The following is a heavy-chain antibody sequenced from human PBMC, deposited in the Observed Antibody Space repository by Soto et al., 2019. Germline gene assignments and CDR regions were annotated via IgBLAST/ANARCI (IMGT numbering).Heavy chain of an antibody. CDR1: GITFMTSW. CDR2: TNPAGTDM. CDR3: VNWWTQNSD. D-gene: IGHD2-8*02. J-gene: IGHJ4*02. V-gene: IGHV3-7*01. Sequence: EVQVVESGGGLVQPGGSLRLSCATSGITFMTSWMSWVRQTPGKGLEFVAHTNPAGTDMYFVDSERGRFTISRDNAKKSLFLQTNSLRGEDAAVYYCVNWWTQNSDWGQGTLVTVSS.